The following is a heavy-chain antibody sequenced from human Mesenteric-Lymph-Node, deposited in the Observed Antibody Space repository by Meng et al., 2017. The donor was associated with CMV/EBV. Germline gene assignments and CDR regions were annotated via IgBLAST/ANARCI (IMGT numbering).Heavy chain of an antibody. Sequence: GGSLRLSCAASGFTFSSYSMNWVRQAPGKGLEWVSYISSSSSTIYYADSVKGRFTISRDNAKNSLYLQMSSLRAEDTAVYYCARDRSQKYCSGDSCYYYWGQGTLVTVSS. D-gene: IGHD2-15*01. CDR3: ARDRSQKYCSGDSCYYY. CDR2: ISSSSSTI. J-gene: IGHJ4*02. CDR1: GFTFSSYS. V-gene: IGHV3-48*04.